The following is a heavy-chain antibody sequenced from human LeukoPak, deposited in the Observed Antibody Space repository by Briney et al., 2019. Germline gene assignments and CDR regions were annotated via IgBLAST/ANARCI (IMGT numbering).Heavy chain of an antibody. CDR2: INHSGST. V-gene: IGHV4-34*01. D-gene: IGHD5-18*01. Sequence: SETLSLTCAVYGGSFSGYYWSWIRQPPGKGLEWVGEINHSGSTNYNPSLKSRVTISIDTSKNQFSLKLSSVTAADTAVYYCAGERARDTAMVFDYWGQGTLVTVSS. J-gene: IGHJ4*02. CDR3: AGERARDTAMVFDY. CDR1: GGSFSGYY.